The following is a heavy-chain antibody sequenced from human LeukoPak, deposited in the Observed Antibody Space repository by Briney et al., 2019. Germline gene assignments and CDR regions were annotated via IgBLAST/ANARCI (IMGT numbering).Heavy chain of an antibody. Sequence: PSETLSLTCTVPGGSISSRSYYWGWIRQPPGKGLEWIGCIYYSGSTYYNPSIQSRVTISEDTTKNQFSQKLNSVPAADTAVYYCASFYCSGGSCYQYFSYYYMDVWGKGTTVTISS. V-gene: IGHV4-39*01. CDR2: IYYSGST. J-gene: IGHJ6*03. CDR3: ASFYCSGGSCYQYFSYYYMDV. D-gene: IGHD2-15*01. CDR1: GGSISSRSYY.